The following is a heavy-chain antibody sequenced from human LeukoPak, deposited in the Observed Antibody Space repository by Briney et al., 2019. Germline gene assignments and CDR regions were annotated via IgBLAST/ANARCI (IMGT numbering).Heavy chain of an antibody. CDR3: ARDWVGATFF. CDR2: INPDSGDT. J-gene: IGHJ4*02. CDR1: GYTFIDYY. V-gene: IGHV1-2*02. D-gene: IGHD1-26*01. Sequence: ASVKVSCKASGYTFIDYYIHWVRQAPGQGLEWIGWINPDSGDTNYAQQFQGRVTMTRDTSISTAYMEPSRLRSDDTAVYYCARDWVGATFFWGQGTLVTVSS.